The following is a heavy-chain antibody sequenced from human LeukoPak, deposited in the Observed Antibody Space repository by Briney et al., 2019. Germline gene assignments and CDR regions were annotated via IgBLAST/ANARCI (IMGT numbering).Heavy chain of an antibody. CDR3: ARSVVTLYWYFDL. Sequence: KSSETLSLTCTVSGGSISSGDYYWSWIRQPPGKGLEWIGYIYYSGSTNYNPSLKSRVTISLDTSKNQFSLKLSSVTTADTAVYYCARSVVTLYWYFDLWGRGTLVTVSS. J-gene: IGHJ2*01. D-gene: IGHD4-23*01. V-gene: IGHV4-61*08. CDR2: IYYSGST. CDR1: GGSISSGDYY.